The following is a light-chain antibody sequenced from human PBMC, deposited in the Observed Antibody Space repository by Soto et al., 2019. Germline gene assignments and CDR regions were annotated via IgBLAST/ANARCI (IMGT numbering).Light chain of an antibody. Sequence: DIQMTQSPSSVSASVGDRVIITCRASQDISGWFAWYQQKPGKAPKLLIYAASTLQSGVPSRFSDRGSGTDFTLTISSLQPEDFATYSCQQANSCPWTLGQGTKVDIK. CDR3: QQANSCPWT. CDR2: AAS. CDR1: QDISGW. V-gene: IGKV1-12*02. J-gene: IGKJ1*01.